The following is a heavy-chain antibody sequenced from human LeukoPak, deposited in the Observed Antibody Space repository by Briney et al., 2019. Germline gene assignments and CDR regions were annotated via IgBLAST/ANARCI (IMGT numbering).Heavy chain of an antibody. CDR3: ARDPGATHPNWFDP. J-gene: IGHJ5*02. D-gene: IGHD1-26*01. CDR2: ISYDGSNK. Sequence: GRSLRLSCAASGFTFSSYAMHWVRQAPGKGLEWVAVISYDGSNKYYADSVKGRFTISRDNAKNSLYLQMNSLRAEDTAVYYCARDPGATHPNWFDPWGQGTLVTVSS. V-gene: IGHV3-30-3*01. CDR1: GFTFSSYA.